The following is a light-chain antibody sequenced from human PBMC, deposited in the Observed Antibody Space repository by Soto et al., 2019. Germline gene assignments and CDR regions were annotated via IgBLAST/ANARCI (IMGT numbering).Light chain of an antibody. CDR2: EVS. J-gene: IGLJ2*01. V-gene: IGLV2-14*01. CDR1: SSDVGGYNY. CDR3: SSVV. Sequence: QSVLTQPASVSGSPGQSITISCTGTSSDVGGYNYVSWYQQHPGKAPKLMIYEVSNRPSGVSNRFSGSKSGNTASLTISGLQAEDEADYYCSSVVFGGGTKLTVL.